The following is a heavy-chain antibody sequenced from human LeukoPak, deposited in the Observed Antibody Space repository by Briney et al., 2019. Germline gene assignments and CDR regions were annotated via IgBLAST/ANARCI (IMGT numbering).Heavy chain of an antibody. CDR2: INPNSGGT. J-gene: IGHJ4*02. CDR3: ARGVGTGY. Sequence: ASVKVSCKASGGTFSSYAISWVRQAPGQGLEWMGWINPNSGGTNYAQKFQGRVTMTRDTSISTAYMELSRLRSDDTAVYYCARGVGTGYWGQGTLVTVSS. D-gene: IGHD2-8*02. V-gene: IGHV1-2*02. CDR1: GGTFSSYA.